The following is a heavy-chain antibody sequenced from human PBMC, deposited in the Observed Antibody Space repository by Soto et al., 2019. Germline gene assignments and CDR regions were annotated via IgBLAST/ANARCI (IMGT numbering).Heavy chain of an antibody. CDR1: GFTVSSNY. CDR3: ASKGYGDSTLYFDY. J-gene: IGHJ4*02. Sequence: GGSLRLSCAASGFTVSSNYMSWVRQAPGKGLEWVSVIYSGGSTYYADSVKGRFTISRDNSKNTLYLQMNSLRAEDTAVYYCASKGYGDSTLYFDYWGQGTLVTVSS. D-gene: IGHD4-17*01. V-gene: IGHV3-53*01. CDR2: IYSGGST.